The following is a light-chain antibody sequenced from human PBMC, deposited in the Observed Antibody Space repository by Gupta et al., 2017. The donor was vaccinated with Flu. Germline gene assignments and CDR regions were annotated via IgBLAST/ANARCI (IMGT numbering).Light chain of an antibody. CDR1: QSVNIY. CDR3: RQEDHWLMA. CDR2: DAS. Sequence: PANLSVSPGETATRTGRASQSVNIYLAWYQVRAGRAPRLLMSDASTRAPGVPARFSGSGSWTEFTLTISSLQSEDCAAYYCRQEDHWLMAFGQGTKVEIK. V-gene: IGKV3-15*01. J-gene: IGKJ1*01.